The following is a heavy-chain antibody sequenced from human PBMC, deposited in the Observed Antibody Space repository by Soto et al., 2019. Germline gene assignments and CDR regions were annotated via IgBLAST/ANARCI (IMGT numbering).Heavy chain of an antibody. V-gene: IGHV1-8*01. J-gene: IGHJ6*02. CDR1: GYTFTSYD. CDR2: MNPNSGNT. D-gene: IGHD6-13*01. Sequence: ASVNVSCKASGYTFTSYDINWVRQATGQGLEWMGWMNPNSGNTGYAQKFQGRVTMTRNTSISTAYMELSSLRSEDTAVYYCASGIAAAGTIYYYGMDVWGQGTTVTVSS. CDR3: ASGIAAAGTIYYYGMDV.